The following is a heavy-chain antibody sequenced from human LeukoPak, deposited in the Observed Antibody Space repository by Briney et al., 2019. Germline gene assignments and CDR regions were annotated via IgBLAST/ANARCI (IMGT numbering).Heavy chain of an antibody. J-gene: IGHJ4*02. CDR1: GGSISSHY. D-gene: IGHD6-13*01. Sequence: PSETLSLTCTVSGGSISSHYWSWIRQPPGAGLEWIGYIYYSGSTNYNPSLKSRVTISVDTSKNQFSLKLSSVTAADTAVYYCARGISSSWGYGYWGQGTLVTVSS. V-gene: IGHV4-59*11. CDR2: IYYSGST. CDR3: ARGISSSWGYGY.